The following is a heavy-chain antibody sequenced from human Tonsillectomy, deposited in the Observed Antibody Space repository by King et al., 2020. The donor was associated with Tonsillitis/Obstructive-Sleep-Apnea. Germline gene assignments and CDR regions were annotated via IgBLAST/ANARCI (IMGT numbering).Heavy chain of an antibody. Sequence: QLVQSGAEVKKPGASVKVSCRASGYTFTGHYIHWVRQAPGQGLEWMGWINPNTGGTNYAQKFQGRVTLTRDTSISTAYMELSRLRSDDTAVYYCASNWGSPSNFEYWGQGTLVTVSS. J-gene: IGHJ4*02. CDR3: ASNWGSPSNFEY. CDR1: GYTFTGHY. V-gene: IGHV1-2*02. CDR2: INPNTGGT. D-gene: IGHD7-27*01.